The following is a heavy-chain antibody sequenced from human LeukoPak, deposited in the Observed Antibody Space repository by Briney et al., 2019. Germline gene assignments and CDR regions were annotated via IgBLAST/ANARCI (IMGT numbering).Heavy chain of an antibody. D-gene: IGHD4-17*01. CDR3: ARGYDYGDGGYAFDI. J-gene: IGHJ3*02. CDR2: ISGSGGST. V-gene: IGHV3-23*01. Sequence: PGGSLRLSCAASGFTFSSYAMSWVRQAPGKGLEWVSAISGSGGSTYYADSVKGRFTISRDNSKNTLYLQMNSLRAEDTAVYYCARGYDYGDGGYAFDIWGQGTMVTVSS. CDR1: GFTFSSYA.